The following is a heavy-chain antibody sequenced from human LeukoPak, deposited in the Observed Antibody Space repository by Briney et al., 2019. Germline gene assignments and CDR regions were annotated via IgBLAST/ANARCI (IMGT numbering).Heavy chain of an antibody. Sequence: GESLWISCKGSGYSITSYWISWVPQMPGKGLEWMGRIDPSDSYTKYSPSFQGHVTISADKSISTAYLQWSSLKASDTAMYYCAVGYCSSTSCLTDWGEGTLVTVSS. J-gene: IGHJ1*01. CDR3: AVGYCSSTSCLTD. CDR2: IDPSDSYT. V-gene: IGHV5-10-1*01. CDR1: GYSITSYW. D-gene: IGHD2-2*01.